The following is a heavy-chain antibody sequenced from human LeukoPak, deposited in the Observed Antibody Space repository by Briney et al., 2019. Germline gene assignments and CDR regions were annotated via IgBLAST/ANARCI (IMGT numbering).Heavy chain of an antibody. CDR3: ARGPGGIVVVPAATVFDY. CDR1: GGSFSGYY. D-gene: IGHD2-2*01. CDR2: INHSGST. Sequence: SETLSLTCAVYGGSFSGYYCSWIRQPPGKGLEWIGEINHSGSTNYNPSLKSRVTISVDTSKNQFSLKLSSVTAADTAVYYCARGPGGIVVVPAATVFDYWGQGTLVTVSS. V-gene: IGHV4-34*01. J-gene: IGHJ4*02.